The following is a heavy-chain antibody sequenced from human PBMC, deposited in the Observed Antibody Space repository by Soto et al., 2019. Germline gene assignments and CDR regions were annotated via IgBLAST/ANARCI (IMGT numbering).Heavy chain of an antibody. J-gene: IGHJ4*02. CDR2: IYYSGST. CDR1: GGSISSGDYY. D-gene: IGHD2-2*01. Sequence: SVTLSLTCTVSGGSISSGDYYWSWIRQPPGKGLEWIGYIYYSGSTYYNPSLKSRVTISVDTSKNQFSLKLSSVTAADTAVYYCARVGPAADFDYWGQGTLVTVSS. CDR3: ARVGPAADFDY. V-gene: IGHV4-30-4*01.